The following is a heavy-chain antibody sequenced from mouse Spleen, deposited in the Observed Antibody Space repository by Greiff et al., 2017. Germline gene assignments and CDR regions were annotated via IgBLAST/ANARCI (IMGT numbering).Heavy chain of an antibody. D-gene: IGHD2-5*01. J-gene: IGHJ1*01. CDR1: GYTFTNYW. V-gene: IGHV1-63*01. Sequence: VQVVESGAELVRPGTSVKMSCKASGYTFTNYWIGWAKQRPGHGLEWIGDIYPGGGYTNYNEKFKGKATLTADKSSSTAYMQFSSLTSEDSAIYYCARETYYSNYWYFDVWGAGTTVTVSS. CDR2: IYPGGGYT. CDR3: ARETYYSNYWYFDV.